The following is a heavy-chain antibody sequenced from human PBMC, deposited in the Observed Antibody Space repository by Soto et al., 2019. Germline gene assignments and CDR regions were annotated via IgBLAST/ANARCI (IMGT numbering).Heavy chain of an antibody. CDR2: ISTDNGNT. Sequence: QVHLVQSGAEVRKPGASVKVSCTASGYSFTSYGISWVRQAPGQGREWMGWISTDNGNTNYAHNLQGRVSMTIDPSTSTAYMELWSLVSDDTAVHYGARDVPDTSLFFYYYGMDVWGQGTTVTVSS. CDR3: ARDVPDTSLFFYYYGMDV. J-gene: IGHJ6*02. V-gene: IGHV1-18*01. CDR1: GYSFTSYG. D-gene: IGHD2-21*01.